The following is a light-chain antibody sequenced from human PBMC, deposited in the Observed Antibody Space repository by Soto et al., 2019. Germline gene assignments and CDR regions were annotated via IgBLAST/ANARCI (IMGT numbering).Light chain of an antibody. CDR1: QTISTY. CDR3: QQSYSYTRM. CDR2: GAS. V-gene: IGKV1-39*01. Sequence: DIQMTQSPSSLSASVGDRVTITCRASQTISTYLNWYQQKPGKAPKVLIYGASSLQSGVPTRFSGSGSGTDFTLTISSLQPEDSATYYCQQSYSYTRMFGQGTKVDSK. J-gene: IGKJ1*01.